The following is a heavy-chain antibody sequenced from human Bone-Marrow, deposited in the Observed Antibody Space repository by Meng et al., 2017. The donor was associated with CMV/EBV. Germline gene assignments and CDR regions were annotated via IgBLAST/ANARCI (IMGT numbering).Heavy chain of an antibody. Sequence: ASVKVSCKASGYTFTGYYMHWVRQAPGQGLEWMGWINPNSGGTNYAQKFQGRVTMTRDTSIGTAYMELSRLRSDDTAVYYCASYGGYVEEIFDYWGQGTLDTVSS. V-gene: IGHV1-2*02. CDR3: ASYGGYVEEIFDY. D-gene: IGHD5-12*01. J-gene: IGHJ4*02. CDR1: GYTFTGYY. CDR2: INPNSGGT.